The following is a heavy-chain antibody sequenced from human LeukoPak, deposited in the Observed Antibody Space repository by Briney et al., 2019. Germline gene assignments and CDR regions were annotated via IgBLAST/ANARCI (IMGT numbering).Heavy chain of an antibody. CDR3: TRVNYDSSGYNVNWFDP. CDR1: GFPFGDYA. CDR2: IRSKAYGGTT. D-gene: IGHD3-22*01. Sequence: GGSLRLSCTTPGFPFGDYAMSWVRQAPGKGLEWVGFIRSKAYGGTTEYAASVKGRFTISRDDSKSIASLQMNSLKTEDTAVYYCTRVNYDSSGYNVNWFDPWGQGNLVTVSS. V-gene: IGHV3-49*04. J-gene: IGHJ5*02.